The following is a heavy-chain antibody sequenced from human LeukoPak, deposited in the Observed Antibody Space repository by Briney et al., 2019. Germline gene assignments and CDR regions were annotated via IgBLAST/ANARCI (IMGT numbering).Heavy chain of an antibody. CDR1: GYTFTGYY. V-gene: IGHV1-2*02. Sequence: ASVKVSCKASGYTFTGYYIHWVRQAPGQGLEWMGWNNPNSGGTNYAQKFQGRVTMTTDTSITTAFMDLSSLMSDDTAVYYCATSRYDVLTGSPDSWGQGTLVTVSS. CDR3: ATSRYDVLTGSPDS. J-gene: IGHJ4*02. CDR2: NNPNSGGT. D-gene: IGHD3-9*01.